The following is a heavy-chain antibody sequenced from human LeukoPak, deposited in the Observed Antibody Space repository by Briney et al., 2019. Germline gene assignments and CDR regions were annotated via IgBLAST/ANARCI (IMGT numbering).Heavy chain of an antibody. D-gene: IGHD4-17*01. J-gene: IGHJ3*01. CDR2: IDSSSGNI. CDR3: AREDGDWGPNTVDV. Sequence: PGGSLRLSCAASGFTFSSHSMNWVPQAPGKGLERLSYIDSSSGNIYYRDSVKGRFTISRDNAQDSLYLQMDSVREEETAVYYCAREDGDWGPNTVDVWGQGTVVTVSS. V-gene: IGHV3-48*02. CDR1: GFTFSSHS.